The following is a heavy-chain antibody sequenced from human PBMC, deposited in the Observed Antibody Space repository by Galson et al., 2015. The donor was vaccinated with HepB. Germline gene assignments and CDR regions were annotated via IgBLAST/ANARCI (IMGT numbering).Heavy chain of an antibody. CDR3: AREVAAGGAAWFDP. D-gene: IGHD6-13*01. CDR2: ISDSSSYK. CDR1: GFSFSDFQ. Sequence: SLRLSCAATGFSFSDFQMNWVRQAPGKGLEWVSSISDSSSYKYYGDSVKGRFTVSRDNANNSLYLRMHSLRAEDTAVYYCAREVAAGGAAWFDPWGQGTLVTVSS. J-gene: IGHJ5*02. V-gene: IGHV3-21*01.